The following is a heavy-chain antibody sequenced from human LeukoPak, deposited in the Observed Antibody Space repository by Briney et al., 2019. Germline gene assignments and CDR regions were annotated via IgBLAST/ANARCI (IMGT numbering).Heavy chain of an antibody. CDR2: IKQDGSEK. D-gene: IGHD5-18*01. CDR3: ARDDHGRVRGYSYGRWMAFDI. V-gene: IGHV3-7*01. Sequence: PGGSLRLSCAASGFTFSSYWMSWVRQAPGKGLEWVANIKQDGSEKYYVDSVKGRFTISRDNAKNSLYLQMNSLGAEDTAVYYCARDDHGRVRGYSYGRWMAFDIWGQGTMVTVSS. J-gene: IGHJ3*02. CDR1: GFTFSSYW.